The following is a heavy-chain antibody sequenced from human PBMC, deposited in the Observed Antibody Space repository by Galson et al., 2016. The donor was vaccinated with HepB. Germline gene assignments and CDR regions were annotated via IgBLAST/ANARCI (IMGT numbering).Heavy chain of an antibody. Sequence: QSGAEVKKPGEFLKISCKGSGYNFASHWIGWVRQMPGKGLEWMGVVYPGDSNIRYSPSFQGQVTISADKSITTAYLQWSSLKASDTAMYYCARRSSWFGEFVSFADYGGEGTLVTFSS. CDR1: GYNFASHW. V-gene: IGHV5-51*01. J-gene: IGHJ4*02. CDR3: ARRSSWFGEFVSFADY. D-gene: IGHD3-10*01. CDR2: VYPGDSNI.